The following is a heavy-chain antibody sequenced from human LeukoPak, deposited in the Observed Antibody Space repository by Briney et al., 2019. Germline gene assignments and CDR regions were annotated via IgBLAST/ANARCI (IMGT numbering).Heavy chain of an antibody. CDR2: ISYDGSNK. Sequence: GGSLRLSCAASGFTFSSYAMHWVRQAPGKGLEWVAVISYDGSNKYYADSVKGRFTISRDNSKNTLYLQMNSLRAEDTAVYYCARDFTDYGDYGAFDYWGQGTLVTVSS. J-gene: IGHJ4*02. D-gene: IGHD4-17*01. CDR1: GFTFSSYA. V-gene: IGHV3-30*04. CDR3: ARDFTDYGDYGAFDY.